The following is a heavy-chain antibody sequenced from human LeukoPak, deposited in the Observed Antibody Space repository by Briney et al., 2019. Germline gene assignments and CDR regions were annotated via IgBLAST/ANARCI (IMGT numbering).Heavy chain of an antibody. J-gene: IGHJ4*02. CDR3: ATTYEDCLDY. CDR2: IYYSGST. V-gene: IGHV4-39*01. Sequence: SETLSLTCTVSGGSISSSSYYWGWIRQPPGKGLEWIGSIYYSGSTYYNPSLKSRVTISVDTSKNQFSLKLSSVTAADTAVYYCATTYEDCLDYWGQGTLVTVSS. CDR1: GGSISSSSYY. D-gene: IGHD2-21*02.